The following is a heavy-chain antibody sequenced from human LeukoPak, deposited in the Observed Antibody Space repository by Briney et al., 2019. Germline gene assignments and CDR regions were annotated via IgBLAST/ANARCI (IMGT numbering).Heavy chain of an antibody. J-gene: IGHJ4*02. CDR2: TYYRSKWYN. V-gene: IGHV6-1*01. Sequence: SQTLSLTCAISGDSVSNNSAAWNWIRQSPSRGLEWLGRTYYRSKWYNDYAVSVKSRITINPDTSKNQFSLKLSSVTAADTAVYYCARGGMSIVVVSAAFLFDYWGQGTLVTVSS. CDR1: GDSVSNNSAA. CDR3: ARGGMSIVVVSAAFLFDY. D-gene: IGHD2-2*01.